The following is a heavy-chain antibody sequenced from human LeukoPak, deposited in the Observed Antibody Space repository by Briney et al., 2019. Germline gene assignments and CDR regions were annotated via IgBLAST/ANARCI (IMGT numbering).Heavy chain of an antibody. CDR2: IYSRGDT. Sequence: GGSLRLSCAASEFIVSINYMTWVRQAPGKGLEWVSLIYSRGDTKYADSVKGRFTISRDNSKNTLYLQMNSLKTEDTAVYYCTRQDTAMVNDYWGQGTLVTVSS. CDR1: EFIVSINY. V-gene: IGHV3-66*04. J-gene: IGHJ4*02. CDR3: TRQDTAMVNDY. D-gene: IGHD5-18*01.